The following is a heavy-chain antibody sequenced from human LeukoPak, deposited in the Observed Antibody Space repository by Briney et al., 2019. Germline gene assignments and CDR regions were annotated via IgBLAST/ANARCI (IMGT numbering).Heavy chain of an antibody. Sequence: SETLSLTCTVSGGSITSYYWSWIRQPPGKGLEWIGYIYYSGSNNYNPSLKSRVTMSVDTSKNQFSLMLTSVTAADTAVNYCEINYGDYPPYSWGQGTLVTVSS. CDR3: EINYGDYPPYS. D-gene: IGHD4-17*01. CDR2: IYYSGSN. J-gene: IGHJ4*02. V-gene: IGHV4-59*01. CDR1: GGSITSYY.